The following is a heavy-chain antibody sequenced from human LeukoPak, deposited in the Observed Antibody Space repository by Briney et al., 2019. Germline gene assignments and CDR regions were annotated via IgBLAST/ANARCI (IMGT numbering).Heavy chain of an antibody. CDR2: IYYSGST. Sequence: SETLSLTCTVSGGSISSSSYYWGWIRQPPGKGLEWIGSIYYSGSTYYNPSLKSRVTISVDTSKNQFSLKLSSVTAADTAVYYCARDPRAAGGGFDYWGQGTLVTVSS. D-gene: IGHD6-13*01. CDR1: GGSISSSSYY. V-gene: IGHV4-39*07. J-gene: IGHJ4*02. CDR3: ARDPRAAGGGFDY.